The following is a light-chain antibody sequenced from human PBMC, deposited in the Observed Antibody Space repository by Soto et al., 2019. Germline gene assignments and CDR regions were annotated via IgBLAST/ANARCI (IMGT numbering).Light chain of an antibody. CDR1: QSVSNK. Sequence: EIVMTQSPATLSVSPGERVTLSCRASQSVSNKLAWYQQKPGQAPRLLISDTSTRATGIPARFSGSGSGTEFTLTVSSLQSEDFALYFCHQYDHWPLTFGGGTKVDNK. CDR2: DTS. V-gene: IGKV3D-15*01. J-gene: IGKJ4*01. CDR3: HQYDHWPLT.